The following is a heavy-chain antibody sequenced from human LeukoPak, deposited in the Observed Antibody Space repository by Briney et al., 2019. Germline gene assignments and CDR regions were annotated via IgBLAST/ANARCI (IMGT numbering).Heavy chain of an antibody. CDR1: GGSISSGDYY. CDR2: IYYSGST. CDR3: ARLLFYCTNGVCHAAFDY. V-gene: IGHV4-30-4*01. J-gene: IGHJ4*02. D-gene: IGHD2-8*01. Sequence: PSETLSLTCTVSGGSISSGDYYWSWIRQPPGTGLEWIGYIYYSGSTYYNPSLKSRVTISVDTSKNQFSLKLSSVTAADTAVYYCARLLFYCTNGVCHAAFDYWGQGTLVTVSS.